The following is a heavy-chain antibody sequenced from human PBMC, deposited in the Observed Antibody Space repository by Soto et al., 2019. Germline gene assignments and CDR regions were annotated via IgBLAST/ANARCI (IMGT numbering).Heavy chain of an antibody. D-gene: IGHD3-22*01. Sequence: EVQLVESGGGLFQPGGSLRLSCAASGFTFSNYWMHWVRQAPGKGLVWVSRIRSDGSNAEYADSVKGRFTISRDNAENTLYLQMNRLRVEDTAVYYCARGDGDYHDGNGYLGRHWGQGTLVTVSS. V-gene: IGHV3-74*01. CDR2: IRSDGSNA. CDR3: ARGDGDYHDGNGYLGRH. J-gene: IGHJ4*02. CDR1: GFTFSNYW.